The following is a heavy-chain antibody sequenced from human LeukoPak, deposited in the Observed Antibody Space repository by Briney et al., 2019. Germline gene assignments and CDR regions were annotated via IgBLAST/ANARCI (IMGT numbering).Heavy chain of an antibody. CDR1: GGSISSYY. CDR3: ARGDNDSSGYYYGY. Sequence: SETLSLTCTVSGGSISSYYWSWIRQPPGKGLEWIGYIYYSGSTNYNPSLKSRVTISVDTSKNQFSLKLSSVTAADTAVYYCARGDNDSSGYYYGYWGQGTLVTVSS. D-gene: IGHD3-22*01. CDR2: IYYSGST. V-gene: IGHV4-59*01. J-gene: IGHJ4*02.